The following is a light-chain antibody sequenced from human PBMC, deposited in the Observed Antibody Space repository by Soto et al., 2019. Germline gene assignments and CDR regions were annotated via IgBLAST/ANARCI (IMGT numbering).Light chain of an antibody. CDR3: QQYLDWPRT. CDR2: GAS. J-gene: IGKJ1*01. CDR1: QYMTRT. V-gene: IGKV3-15*01. Sequence: EIVLMQSPGTLSLSPGERATLSCRASQYMTRTYIAWYQQKPGQAPRLLIYGASNRATGVPDRFSGSGSGTVFTLTISSLQSDDFAVYYCQQYLDWPRTFGQGTKVEIK.